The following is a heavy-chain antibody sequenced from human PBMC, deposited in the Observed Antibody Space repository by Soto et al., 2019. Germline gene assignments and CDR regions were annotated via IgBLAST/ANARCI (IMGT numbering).Heavy chain of an antibody. V-gene: IGHV1-2*04. J-gene: IGHJ4*02. CDR2: INPNSGGT. CDR1: GYTFTGYY. CDR3: ARDRWGGGFDS. Sequence: QVQLVQSGAEVKKPGASVEVSCKASGYTFTGYYMHWVRQAPGQGLEWMGWINPNSGGTNYAQKFQCWATMTRDPSIRTSYVELGRLRSDDTSVYYCARDRWGGGFDSWGQGTVLTVSS. D-gene: IGHD2-21*01.